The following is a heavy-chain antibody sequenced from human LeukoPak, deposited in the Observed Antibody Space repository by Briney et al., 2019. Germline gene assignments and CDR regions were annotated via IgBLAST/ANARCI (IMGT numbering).Heavy chain of an antibody. D-gene: IGHD3-10*01. Sequence: PGGSLRLSCAASGFTFSSYVMHWVRQAPGKGLEWVAVISYDGGNKYYAGSVKGRFTISRDNSKNTLYLQMNSLRAEDTAVYYCAKGGLGFGELLTCRSWGQGTLVTVSS. CDR2: ISYDGGNK. V-gene: IGHV3-30-3*01. CDR1: GFTFSSYV. CDR3: AKGGLGFGELLTCRS. J-gene: IGHJ4*02.